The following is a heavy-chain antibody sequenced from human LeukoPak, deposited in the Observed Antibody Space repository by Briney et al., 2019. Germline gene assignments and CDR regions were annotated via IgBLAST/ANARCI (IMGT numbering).Heavy chain of an antibody. CDR3: ARCARDDSSGVDY. CDR2: IYHSGST. J-gene: IGHJ4*02. V-gene: IGHV4-38-2*02. CDR1: GYSISSGYY. Sequence: SETLSLTCTVSGYSISSGYYWGWIRQPPGKGLEWIGSIYHSGSTYYNPSLKSRVTISVDTSKNQFSLKLSSVTAADTAVYYCARCARDDSSGVDYWGQGTLVTVSS. D-gene: IGHD3-22*01.